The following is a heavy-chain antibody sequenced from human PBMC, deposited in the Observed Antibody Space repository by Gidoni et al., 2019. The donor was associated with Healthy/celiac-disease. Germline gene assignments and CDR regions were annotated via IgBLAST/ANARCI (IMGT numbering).Heavy chain of an antibody. D-gene: IGHD2-2*01. Sequence: QVQLQQWGAGLLKPSETLSLTCAVYGGSFSGYYWSWIRQPPGKGLEWIGEITHSGSSNYNPYRKSRVTISVDTAKNKLSLKRRSVTAAETAVYYCARGRCSSTSCLYHAFDIWGQGTMVTVSS. V-gene: IGHV4-34*01. CDR2: ITHSGSS. J-gene: IGHJ3*02. CDR1: GGSFSGYY. CDR3: ARGRCSSTSCLYHAFDI.